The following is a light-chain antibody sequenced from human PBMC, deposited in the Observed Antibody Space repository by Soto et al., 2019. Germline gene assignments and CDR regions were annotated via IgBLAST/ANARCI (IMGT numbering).Light chain of an antibody. J-gene: IGKJ5*01. CDR3: QQYNSWPPIT. V-gene: IGKV3-15*01. CDR2: GAS. Sequence: EIVMTQSPATLSVSPGERATLSCRASQSVSSDLAWYHQKPGQAPRLLIYGASTRATGIPARFSGSGSGTEFTLTISSLQSEDFAVYYCQQYNSWPPITFGQGTRL. CDR1: QSVSSD.